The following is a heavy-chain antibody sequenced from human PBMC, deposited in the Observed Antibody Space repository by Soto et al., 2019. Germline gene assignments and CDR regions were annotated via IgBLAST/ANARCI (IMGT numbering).Heavy chain of an antibody. D-gene: IGHD1-26*01. Sequence: GGSLRLSCAASGFTFSSYGMHWVRQAPGKGLEWVAVISYDGSNKYYADSVKGRFTISRDNSKNTLYLQMNSLRAEDTAVCYCAKSSGGSYRYWGQGTLVTVSS. CDR3: AKSSGGSYRY. V-gene: IGHV3-30*18. CDR1: GFTFSSYG. CDR2: ISYDGSNK. J-gene: IGHJ4*02.